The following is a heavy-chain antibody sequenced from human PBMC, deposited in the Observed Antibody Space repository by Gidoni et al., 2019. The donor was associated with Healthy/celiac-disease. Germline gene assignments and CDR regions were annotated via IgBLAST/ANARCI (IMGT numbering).Heavy chain of an antibody. CDR1: GYTFTSYD. V-gene: IGHV1-8*01. CDR3: ARGYDDFWSGGGLYNWFDP. CDR2: MNPNSGNT. Sequence: QVQLVQSGAELQKPGASVKVSCKASGYTFTSYDINWVRQATGQGLEWMGWMNPNSGNTGYAQKFQGRVTMTRNTSISTAYMELSSLRSEDTAVYYCARGYDDFWSGGGLYNWFDPWGQGTLVTVSS. D-gene: IGHD3-3*01. J-gene: IGHJ5*02.